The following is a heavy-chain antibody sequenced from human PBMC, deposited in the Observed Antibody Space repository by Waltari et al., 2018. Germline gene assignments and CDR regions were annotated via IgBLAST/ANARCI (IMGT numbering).Heavy chain of an antibody. CDR2: SNSDGSST. V-gene: IGHV3-74*02. Sequence: EVQLLESGGGLVQPGGSLRLSCAAYGLPFSSYSMHWVRQAPGKWLVWVSRSNSDGSSTSYADSVKGRFTISRDNAKNTLYLQMNSLRAEDTAVYYCARSSYSSSWLFDYWGQGTLVTVSS. CDR1: GLPFSSYS. CDR3: ARSSYSSSWLFDY. J-gene: IGHJ4*02. D-gene: IGHD6-13*01.